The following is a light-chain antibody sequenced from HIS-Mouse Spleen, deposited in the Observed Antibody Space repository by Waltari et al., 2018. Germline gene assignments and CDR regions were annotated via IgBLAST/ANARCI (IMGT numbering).Light chain of an antibody. CDR2: DDS. Sequence: SYVLTQPPSVLVAPGKTARITCRGNNIGSKSVHWYQQKPGQAPVLVVYDDSDRPSGIPERFSGSNAGNTATLTISRVEAGDEADYYCQVWDSSSDHVVFGGGTKLTVL. CDR3: QVWDSSSDHVV. V-gene: IGLV3-21*03. J-gene: IGLJ2*01. CDR1: NIGSKS.